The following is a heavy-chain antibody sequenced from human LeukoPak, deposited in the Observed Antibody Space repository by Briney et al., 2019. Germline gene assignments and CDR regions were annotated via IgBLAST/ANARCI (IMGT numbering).Heavy chain of an antibody. J-gene: IGHJ6*03. V-gene: IGHV4-4*07. D-gene: IGHD3-16*01. CDR3: ARGLGGASYYMDV. Sequence: SETLSLTCSVSGGSISSFYWSWVRQPAGKGLEWIGRVDTSGSTHYNPSLRSRVTMSLHTSKKQFSLKLNSVTVADTAVYCCARGLGGASYYMDVWGKGTTVTVSS. CDR1: GGSISSFY. CDR2: VDTSGST.